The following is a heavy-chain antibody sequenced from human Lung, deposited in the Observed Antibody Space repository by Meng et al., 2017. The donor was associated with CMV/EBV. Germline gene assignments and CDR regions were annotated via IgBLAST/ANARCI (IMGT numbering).Heavy chain of an antibody. Sequence: QLQVQESVPGPVKPSETLSLTCTVSGGSISGSTHYWGWIRQPPGKGLEWIGSMYYSGRTYYNPSLKSRVTISVDTSKNQFSLKLSSVTAADTAIYYCARYYDSGGFDPWGQGTLVTVSS. J-gene: IGHJ5*02. D-gene: IGHD4-17*01. CDR1: GGSISGSTHY. CDR3: ARYYDSGGFDP. V-gene: IGHV4-39*07. CDR2: MYYSGRT.